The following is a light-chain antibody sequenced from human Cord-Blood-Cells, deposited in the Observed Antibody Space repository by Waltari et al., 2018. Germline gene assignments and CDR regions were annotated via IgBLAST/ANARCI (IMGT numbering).Light chain of an antibody. J-gene: IGKJ1*01. CDR1: QSISSY. V-gene: IGKV1-39*01. CDR3: QQSYSTPTWT. Sequence: DIQMTQSPSSLSASVGDRVTITCRASQSISSYLNWYQQKPGKAPKLLIYAASSLQSEVPSRFSGSGSGTDFTHTISSLQPEAFATYYCQQSYSTPTWTFGQGTKVEIK. CDR2: AAS.